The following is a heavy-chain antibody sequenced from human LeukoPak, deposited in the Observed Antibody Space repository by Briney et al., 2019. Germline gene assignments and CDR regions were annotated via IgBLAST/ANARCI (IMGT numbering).Heavy chain of an antibody. CDR2: ISSSSSTI. CDR3: AKSGASPLYHMDV. CDR1: GFTFSSYG. J-gene: IGHJ6*03. Sequence: GGSLRLSCAASGFTFSSYGMTWVRQAPGKGLEWVSYISSSSSTIYYADSVKGRFTISRDDSKNTLYLQMSSLRVDDTAIYYCAKSGASPLYHMDVWGRGATVTVSS. D-gene: IGHD1-26*01. V-gene: IGHV3-48*01.